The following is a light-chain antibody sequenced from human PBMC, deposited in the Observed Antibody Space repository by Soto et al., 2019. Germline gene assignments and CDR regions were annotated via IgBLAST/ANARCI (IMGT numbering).Light chain of an antibody. Sequence: QSALTQPASVSGSPGQAITISCTGTSSDVGSYNLVSWYQQHPGKAPKLMIYEGSKRPSGVSNRFSGSKSGNTASLTISGLQAEDEADYDCCSYAGRVVVGGGTKLTVL. CDR3: CSYAGRVV. V-gene: IGLV2-23*01. J-gene: IGLJ2*01. CDR2: EGS. CDR1: SSDVGSYNL.